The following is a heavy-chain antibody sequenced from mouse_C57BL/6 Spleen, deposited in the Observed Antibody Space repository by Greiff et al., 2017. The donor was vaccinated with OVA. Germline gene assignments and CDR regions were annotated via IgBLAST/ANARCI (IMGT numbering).Heavy chain of an antibody. CDR2: ISYDGSN. CDR1: GYSITSGYY. CDR3: ARDPGGYVGYYVRFAY. J-gene: IGHJ3*01. Sequence: EVQLQESGPGLVKPSQSLSLTCSVTGYSITSGYYRNWIRQFPGNKLECMGYISYDGSNDYNSYLKNPISITRDTSKNQFFLKVNSVTTEDTATYYCARDPGGYVGYYVRFAYGGQGTLVTVSA. D-gene: IGHD2-3*01. V-gene: IGHV3-6*01.